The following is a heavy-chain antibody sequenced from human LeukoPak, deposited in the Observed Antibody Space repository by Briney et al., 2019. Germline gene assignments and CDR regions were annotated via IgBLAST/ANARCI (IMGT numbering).Heavy chain of an antibody. V-gene: IGHV4-34*01. D-gene: IGHD2-15*01. J-gene: IGHJ6*03. CDR1: GGSFSGYY. Sequence: SETLSLTCAVYGGSFSGYYWSWIRQPPGKGLEWIGEINHSGSTNYNPSLKSRVTISVDTSKNQFSLKLSSVTAADTAVYYCARDIKYCSGGSCYATKNSNYYYYMDVWGKGTTVTVSS. CDR3: ARDIKYCSGGSCYATKNSNYYYYMDV. CDR2: INHSGST.